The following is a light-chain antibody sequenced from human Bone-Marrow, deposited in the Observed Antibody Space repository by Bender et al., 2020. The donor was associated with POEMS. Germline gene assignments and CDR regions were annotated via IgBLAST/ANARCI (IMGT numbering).Light chain of an antibody. J-gene: IGLJ3*02. CDR3: SAWDDSLSGWV. Sequence: QSVLTQPPSVSGAPGQRVTISCTGSSSNIGAGYDVHWYQQVPGTAPKVVIYDSTSRPSGVPDRFSGCKSGTSASLAITGLQAEDEALYYCSAWDDSLSGWVFGGGTKLTVL. CDR1: SSNIGAGYD. CDR2: DST. V-gene: IGLV1-40*01.